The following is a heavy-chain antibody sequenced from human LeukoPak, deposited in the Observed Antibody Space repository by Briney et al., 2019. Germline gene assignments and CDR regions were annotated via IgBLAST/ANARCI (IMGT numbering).Heavy chain of an antibody. CDR1: GFTFTDYW. V-gene: IGHV3-7*01. J-gene: IGHJ4*02. CDR2: IKRDGSEK. D-gene: IGHD1-14*01. CDR3: AKPGVH. Sequence: GGSLRLSCAASGFTFTDYWMSWVRQAPGKGLEWVANIKRDGSEKYYVDSVRGRFTISRDNAKNSLYLQMNSLRAEDTAVYYCAKPGVHWGQGTLVTVSS.